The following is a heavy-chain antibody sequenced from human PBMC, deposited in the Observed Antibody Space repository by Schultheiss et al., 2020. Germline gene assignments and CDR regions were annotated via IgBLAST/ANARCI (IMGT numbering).Heavy chain of an antibody. D-gene: IGHD1-26*01. CDR1: GLSFSRTW. CDR2: VHGDGTNT. J-gene: IGHJ4*02. V-gene: IGHV3-74*01. CDR3: ATDGSYGPNV. Sequence: GGSLRLSCATSGLSFSRTWMHWVRQTPGKGLVWVSRVHGDGTNTIYADSVRGRFTISRDNAKNTLYLEMNSLRAEDTAVYYYATDGSYGPNVWGQGTLVTVSS.